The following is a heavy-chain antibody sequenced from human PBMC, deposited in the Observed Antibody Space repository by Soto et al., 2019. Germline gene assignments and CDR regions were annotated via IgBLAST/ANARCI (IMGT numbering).Heavy chain of an antibody. V-gene: IGHV1-18*01. Sequence: SVKVSFMSSGCTFTSYRIRWVGRAAGQGLEWMGWISAYNGNTNDAQKLQGRATMTTDTSTSTDDIELSRLRSDDADVYFCARENAERGWLDPWGQGTLVTVSS. CDR1: GCTFTSYR. D-gene: IGHD1-1*01. J-gene: IGHJ5*02. CDR3: ARENAERGWLDP. CDR2: ISAYNGNT.